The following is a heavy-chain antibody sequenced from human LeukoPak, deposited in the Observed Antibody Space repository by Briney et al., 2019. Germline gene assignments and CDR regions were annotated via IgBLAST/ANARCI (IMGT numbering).Heavy chain of an antibody. CDR2: ISYDGSNK. D-gene: IGHD6-19*01. V-gene: IGHV3-30*18. CDR1: GFTFSSYG. J-gene: IGHJ4*02. Sequence: GRSLRLSCAASGFTFSSYGMHWVRQAPGKGLEWVAVISYDGSNKYYAGSVKGRFTISRDNSKNTLYLQMNSLRAEDTAVYYCAKAPLFRAKAVAALWGQGTLVTVSS. CDR3: AKAPLFRAKAVAAL.